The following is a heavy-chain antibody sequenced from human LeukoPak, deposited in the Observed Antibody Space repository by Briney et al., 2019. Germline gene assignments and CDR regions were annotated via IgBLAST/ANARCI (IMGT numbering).Heavy chain of an antibody. D-gene: IGHD1-26*01. V-gene: IGHV1-2*02. J-gene: IGHJ4*02. CDR3: ARGRDSGSRTIYFDY. Sequence: ASVKVSCKASGYTFTDYYLHWVRQAPGQGLEWLAWISPISGGTQYAQKFQGRVTLTRDTSISTAYMELSRLRSDDTAMYFCARGRDSGSRTIYFDYWGQGTLVTAPS. CDR1: GYTFTDYY. CDR2: ISPISGGT.